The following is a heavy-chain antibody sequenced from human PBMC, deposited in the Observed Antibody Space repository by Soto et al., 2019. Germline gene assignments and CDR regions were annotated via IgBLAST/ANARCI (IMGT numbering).Heavy chain of an antibody. D-gene: IGHD4-17*01. Sequence: QITLRESGPTLVKPTQTLTLTCTFSGFSLKTGGAGVGWIRQPPGKPLEWLALIYWNEDKRYSPSLRSRLTITKDTSRNQVVLTITNMDPVDTATYYCAHRGYGDYPRDNWFDPWGQGTLVTVSS. CDR3: AHRGYGDYPRDNWFDP. V-gene: IGHV2-5*01. J-gene: IGHJ5*02. CDR2: IYWNEDK. CDR1: GFSLKTGGAG.